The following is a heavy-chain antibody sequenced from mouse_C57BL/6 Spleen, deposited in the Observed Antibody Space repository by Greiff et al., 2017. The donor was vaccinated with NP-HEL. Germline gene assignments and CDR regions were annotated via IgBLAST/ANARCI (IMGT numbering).Heavy chain of an antibody. CDR1: GFTFSSYA. V-gene: IGHV5-4*01. D-gene: IGHD1-1*01. CDR3: ARDGDYGSSYYFEV. CDR2: ISDGGSYT. J-gene: IGHJ1*03. Sequence: EVMLVESGGGLVKPGGSLKLSCAASGFTFSSYAMSWVRQTPEKRLEWVATISDGGSYTYYPDNVKGRFTISRDNAKNNLYLQMSHLKSEDTAMYYCARDGDYGSSYYFEVWGTGTTVTVSS.